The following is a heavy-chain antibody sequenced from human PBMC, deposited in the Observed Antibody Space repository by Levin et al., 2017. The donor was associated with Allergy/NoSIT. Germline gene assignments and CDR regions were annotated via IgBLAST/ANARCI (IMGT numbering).Heavy chain of an antibody. CDR1: GYTFTGYY. Sequence: GESLKISCKASGYTFTGYYMHWVRQAPGQGLEWMGRINPNSGGTNYAQKFQGRVTMTRDTSISTAYMELSRLRSDDTAVYYCARSRAASNPYYYYYYGMDVWGQGTTVTVSS. V-gene: IGHV1-2*06. D-gene: IGHD4-11*01. J-gene: IGHJ6*02. CDR2: INPNSGGT. CDR3: ARSRAASNPYYYYYYGMDV.